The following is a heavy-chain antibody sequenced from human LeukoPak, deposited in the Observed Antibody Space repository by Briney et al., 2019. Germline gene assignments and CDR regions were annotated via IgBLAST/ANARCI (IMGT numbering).Heavy chain of an antibody. CDR1: GGSISSYY. V-gene: IGHV4-59*12. D-gene: IGHD3-10*01. J-gene: IGHJ4*02. CDR2: IYYSGST. Sequence: PSETLSLTCTVSGGSISSYYWSWIRQPPGKGLEWIGYIYYSGSTNYNPSLKSRVTISVDTSKNQFSLQLNSVTPEDTAVYYCARDGYYFDYWGQGTLVTVSS. CDR3: ARDGYYFDY.